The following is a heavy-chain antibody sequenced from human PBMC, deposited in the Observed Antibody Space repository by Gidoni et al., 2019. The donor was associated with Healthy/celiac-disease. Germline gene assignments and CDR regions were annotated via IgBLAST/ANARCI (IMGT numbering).Heavy chain of an antibody. D-gene: IGHD2-2*01. CDR2: ISPICGTA. CDR3: ARASGVPAAITGSSWFDP. Sequence: QVQLVQSGAEVKKPGSSVKVSCQASGGTFSRYPISWVRQAPGQGLEWMGGISPICGTANYAQKFQGRVTITADESTSTAYMELSSLRSEDTAVYDCARASGVPAAITGSSWFDPWGQGTLVTVSS. V-gene: IGHV1-69*01. J-gene: IGHJ5*02. CDR1: GGTFSRYP.